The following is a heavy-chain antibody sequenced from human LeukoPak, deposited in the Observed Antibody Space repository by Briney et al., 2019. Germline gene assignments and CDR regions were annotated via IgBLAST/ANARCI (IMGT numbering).Heavy chain of an antibody. Sequence: SVKVSCKASGGTFSSYAISWVRQAPGQGLEWMGGIIPIFGTANYAQKFQGRVTITADESTSAAYMELSSLRSEDTAVYYCARDGGDYDSSGCYALDYWGQGTLVTVSS. CDR1: GGTFSSYA. V-gene: IGHV1-69*13. CDR3: ARDGGDYDSSGCYALDY. CDR2: IIPIFGTA. D-gene: IGHD3-22*01. J-gene: IGHJ4*02.